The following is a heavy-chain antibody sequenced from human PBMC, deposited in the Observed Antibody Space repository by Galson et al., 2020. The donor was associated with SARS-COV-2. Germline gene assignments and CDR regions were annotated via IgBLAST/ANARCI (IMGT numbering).Heavy chain of an antibody. Sequence: SETLSLTCSVSGGSITSSSYYWGWIRQPPGKGLEWIGNIYYSGSTFYNPSLKSRVTISVDTSKNQFSLKLSSVTAADTAIYYCARRGVSYNFDYWGQGTLVTRSS. J-gene: IGHJ4*02. CDR3: ARRGVSYNFDY. V-gene: IGHV4-39*01. D-gene: IGHD2-8*02. CDR2: IYYSGST. CDR1: GGSITSSSYY.